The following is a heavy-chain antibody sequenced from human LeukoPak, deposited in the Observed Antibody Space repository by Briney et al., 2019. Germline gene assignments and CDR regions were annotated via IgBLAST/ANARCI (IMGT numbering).Heavy chain of an antibody. J-gene: IGHJ3*02. V-gene: IGHV1-3*01. Sequence: ASVKVSCKASGYTFTSYAMHWVRQAPGQRLEWMGWINAGNGNTKYSQKFQGRVTITRDTSASTAYIELSSLRSEDTAVYYCARVDDLDAFDTWGQGTMVTVSS. CDR2: INAGNGNT. D-gene: IGHD2-2*03. CDR3: ARVDDLDAFDT. CDR1: GYTFTSYA.